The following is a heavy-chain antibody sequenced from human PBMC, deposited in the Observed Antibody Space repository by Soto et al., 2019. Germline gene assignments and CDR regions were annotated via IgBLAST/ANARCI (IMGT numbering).Heavy chain of an antibody. J-gene: IGHJ4*02. D-gene: IGHD3-10*01. Sequence: ASVKVSCKASGYTFTSYAMHWARQAPGQRLEWMGWINAGNGNTKYSQKFQGRVTITRDTSASTAYMELSSLRSEDTAVYYCARIKLLWFGELPEAPFDYWGQGTLVTVSS. V-gene: IGHV1-3*01. CDR3: ARIKLLWFGELPEAPFDY. CDR2: INAGNGNT. CDR1: GYTFTSYA.